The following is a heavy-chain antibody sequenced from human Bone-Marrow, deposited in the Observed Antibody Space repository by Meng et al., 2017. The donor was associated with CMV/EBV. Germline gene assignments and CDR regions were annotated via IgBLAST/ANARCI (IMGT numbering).Heavy chain of an antibody. CDR3: ARPLDTTVGRWNFGY. V-gene: IGHV3-21*01. J-gene: IGHJ4*02. D-gene: IGHD5-18*01. CDR2: ISSSSSYI. CDR1: GFTFSSYS. Sequence: GGSLRLSCAASGFTFSSYSMNWVRQAPGKGLEWVSSISSSSSYISYADSLKGRLTISRDNAKNSLYLQMNSLRAEDTAVYYCARPLDTTVGRWNFGYWGQGTLVTVSS.